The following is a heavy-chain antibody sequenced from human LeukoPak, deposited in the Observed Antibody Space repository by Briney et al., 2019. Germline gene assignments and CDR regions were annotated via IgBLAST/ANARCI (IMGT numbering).Heavy chain of an antibody. CDR2: GFYSGSA. V-gene: IGHV4-39*01. Sequence: PSETLSLTCTVSGGSISGSSYYWAWVRQPPGKGLEWVGSGFYSGSAYSNPSLKSRVTISVDTSRNLFSLNLSSVTASDTGGHCPVLLREGLAPVTSDFDYWGQGTLVTVSS. CDR3: VLLREGLAPVTSDFDY. J-gene: IGHJ4*02. D-gene: IGHD4-17*01. CDR1: GGSISGSSYY.